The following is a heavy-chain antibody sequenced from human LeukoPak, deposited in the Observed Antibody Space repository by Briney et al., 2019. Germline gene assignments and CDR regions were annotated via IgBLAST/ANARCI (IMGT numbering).Heavy chain of an antibody. J-gene: IGHJ3*02. CDR3: ARSSSGYLDAFDI. Sequence: SVKVSCKASGGTFSSYAISWVRQAPGQGLEWMGGIIPIFGTANYAQKLQGRVTITADESTSTAYMELSSLRSEDTAVYYCARSSSGYLDAFDIWGQGTMVTVSS. CDR2: IIPIFGTA. D-gene: IGHD3-22*01. V-gene: IGHV1-69*13. CDR1: GGTFSSYA.